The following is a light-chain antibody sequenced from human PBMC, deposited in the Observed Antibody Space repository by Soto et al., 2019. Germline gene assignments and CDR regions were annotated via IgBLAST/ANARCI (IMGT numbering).Light chain of an antibody. V-gene: IGLV7-46*01. CDR2: DTS. CDR1: TGAVTSGHY. CDR3: LLSYSGAHVV. Sequence: QAVVIQEPSLTVSPGGTVTLTCGSSTGAVTSGHYPYWFQQKPGQAPRTLIYDTSNKHSWTPARFSGSLLGGKAALTLSGAQPEDEAEYYCLLSYSGAHVVFGGGTKVTVL. J-gene: IGLJ2*01.